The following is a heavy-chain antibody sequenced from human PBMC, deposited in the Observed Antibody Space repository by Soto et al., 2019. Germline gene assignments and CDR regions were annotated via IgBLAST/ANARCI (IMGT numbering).Heavy chain of an antibody. Sequence: GGSLRLSCAASGFTFSSYGMHWVRQAPGKGLEWVAVISYDGSNKYYADSVKGRFTISRDNSKNTLYLQMNSLRAEDTAVYYCAKVSHQGSDFDYWGQGTLVTVS. CDR1: GFTFSSYG. V-gene: IGHV3-30*18. D-gene: IGHD2-15*01. CDR2: ISYDGSNK. CDR3: AKVSHQGSDFDY. J-gene: IGHJ4*02.